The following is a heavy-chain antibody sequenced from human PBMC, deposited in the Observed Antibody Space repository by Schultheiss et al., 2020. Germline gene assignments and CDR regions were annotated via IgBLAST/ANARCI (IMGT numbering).Heavy chain of an antibody. Sequence: ASVKVSCKASGYTFTSYYMHWVRQATGQGLEWMGWMNPNSGNTNYAQKLQGRVTMTTDTSTSTAYMELRSLRSDDTAVYYCARDQKYYYGSGSSFDYWGQGTLVTVSS. V-gene: IGHV1-18*04. D-gene: IGHD3-10*01. CDR3: ARDQKYYYGSGSSFDY. CDR2: MNPNSGNT. J-gene: IGHJ4*02. CDR1: GYTFTSYY.